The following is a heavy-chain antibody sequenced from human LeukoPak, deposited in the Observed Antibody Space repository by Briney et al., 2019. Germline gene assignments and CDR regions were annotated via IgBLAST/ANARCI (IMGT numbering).Heavy chain of an antibody. CDR2: ISGSGGST. Sequence: GGSLRLSCAASGFTFSTYAMSWVRQAPGKGLEWVSSISGSGGSTYYADSVKGRFTISRDNSKNTLYLQMNSLRVEDTAVYYCANGGLWLPTRTAWGQGTLVTVSS. CDR3: ANGGLWLPTRTA. CDR1: GFTFSTYA. D-gene: IGHD3-22*01. V-gene: IGHV3-23*01. J-gene: IGHJ5*02.